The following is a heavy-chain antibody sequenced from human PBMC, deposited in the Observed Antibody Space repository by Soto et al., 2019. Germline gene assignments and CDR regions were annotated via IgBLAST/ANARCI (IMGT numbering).Heavy chain of an antibody. CDR3: ARDCSGGSCYSDY. CDR1: GFTFSSYW. V-gene: IGHV3-7*01. D-gene: IGHD2-15*01. CDR2: IKQDGSEK. J-gene: IGHJ4*02. Sequence: GGSLRLSCAASGFTFSSYWMSWVRQAPGKGLEWVANIKQDGSEKYYVDSVKGRFTISRDNAKNSLYLQMNSLRAEDTAVYYFARDCSGGSCYSDYWGQGTLVTVSS.